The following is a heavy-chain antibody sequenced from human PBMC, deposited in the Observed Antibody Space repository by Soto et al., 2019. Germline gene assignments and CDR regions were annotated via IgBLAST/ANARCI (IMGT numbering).Heavy chain of an antibody. CDR3: ARRSWAYMDYYGMDV. CDR2: IYYSGST. Sequence: XATLSLTCTVSGGSISSSSYYWGWIRQPPGKGLEWIGSIYYSGSTYYNPSLKSRVTISVDTSKNQFSLKLSSVTAADTAVYYCARRSWAYMDYYGMDVWGQGTTVTVSS. CDR1: GGSISSSSYY. D-gene: IGHD6-13*01. V-gene: IGHV4-39*01. J-gene: IGHJ6*02.